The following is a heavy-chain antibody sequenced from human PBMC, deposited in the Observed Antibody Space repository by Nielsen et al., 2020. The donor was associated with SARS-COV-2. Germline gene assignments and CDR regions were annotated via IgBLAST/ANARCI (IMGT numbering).Heavy chain of an antibody. CDR1: GFTFRNYW. J-gene: IGHJ4*02. V-gene: IGHV3-7*01. D-gene: IGHD2-21*01. CDR3: ARYSGAY. Sequence: GWSLRLSCASSGFTFRNYWMSWVRQAPGKGVEWLANIQQDGSEKNCVDSVKGRFTISRDNAKNSLYLEMNSLRAEDTAVYYCARYSGAYWGQGTLVTVSS. CDR2: IQQDGSEK.